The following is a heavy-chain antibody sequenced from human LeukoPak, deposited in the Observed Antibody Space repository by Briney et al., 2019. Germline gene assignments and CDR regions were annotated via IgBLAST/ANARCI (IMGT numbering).Heavy chain of an antibody. V-gene: IGHV3-15*01. Sequence: PGGSLRLSCVASEFTFSNAWMSWVRQAPGKGLEWVGRIKSKTDGGTTDYAAPVKGRFTISRDDSKNTLYLHMNSLKTEDTAMYYCITERSGAFDYWGQGTPVTVSP. CDR1: EFTFSNAW. D-gene: IGHD1-1*01. CDR3: ITERSGAFDY. J-gene: IGHJ4*02. CDR2: IKSKTDGGTT.